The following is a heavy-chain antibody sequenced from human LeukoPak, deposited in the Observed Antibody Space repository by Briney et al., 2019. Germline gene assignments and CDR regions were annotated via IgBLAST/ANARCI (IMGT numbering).Heavy chain of an antibody. V-gene: IGHV3-30*18. CDR3: AKVQLERRELLPNFDS. CDR2: MSYEGQIT. Sequence: PGSSLSLFCATSGYTFSSYGMHWARQAPSKGLEWVAVMSYEGQITYYADSVKGRFTISRDNSQNMLYLQMNSLRVDDTSVYYCAKVQLERRELLPNFDSWGQGTLVTVSS. D-gene: IGHD1-1*01. J-gene: IGHJ4*02. CDR1: GYTFSSYG.